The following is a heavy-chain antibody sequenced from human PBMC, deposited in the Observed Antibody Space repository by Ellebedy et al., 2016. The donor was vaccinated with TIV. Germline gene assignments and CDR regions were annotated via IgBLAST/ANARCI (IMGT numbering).Heavy chain of an antibody. CDR2: TYAGGST. V-gene: IGHV4-4*07. CDR1: GGSLSDNY. J-gene: IGHJ4*02. CDR3: ARAKTWTDGFFDY. Sequence: MPSETLSLTCTVSGGSLSDNYWHWIRQPAGKGLQWIWRTYAGGSTDYNPSLKSRFTMSVDTSKNQFSLKLTSVTAADTAVYYGARAKTWTDGFFDYWGQGTLVAVSS. D-gene: IGHD1-1*01.